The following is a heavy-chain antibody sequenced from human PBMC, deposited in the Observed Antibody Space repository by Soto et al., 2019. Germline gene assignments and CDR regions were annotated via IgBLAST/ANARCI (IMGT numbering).Heavy chain of an antibody. Sequence: EVQLVESGGGLVQPGGSLRLSCAASGFTFSSYSMNWVRQAPGKGLEWVSYISSSSSTIYYADSVKGRFTISRDNAKNSLYLRMNSLRDEDTAVYYCAREAHYINWFDPWGQGTLVTVSS. CDR1: GFTFSSYS. CDR2: ISSSSSTI. CDR3: AREAHYINWFDP. D-gene: IGHD4-4*01. V-gene: IGHV3-48*02. J-gene: IGHJ5*02.